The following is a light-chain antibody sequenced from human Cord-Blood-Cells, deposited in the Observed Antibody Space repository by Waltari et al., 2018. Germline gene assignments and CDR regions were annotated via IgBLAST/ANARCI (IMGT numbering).Light chain of an antibody. V-gene: IGKV3-20*01. J-gene: IGKJ1*01. CDR3: QQYGSSPRT. CDR2: GPS. CDR1: QSVSSSY. Sequence: EIVLTQSPGTLPLPPGERATLSCRASQSVSSSYLAWYQQKPGQAPRLLIYGPSSRATGIPDRFSGSRSGTDFTLTISRLEPEDFAVYYCQQYGSSPRTFGQGTKVEIK.